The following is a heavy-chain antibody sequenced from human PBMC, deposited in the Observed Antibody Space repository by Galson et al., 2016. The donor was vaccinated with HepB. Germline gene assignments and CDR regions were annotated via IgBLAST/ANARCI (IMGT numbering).Heavy chain of an antibody. D-gene: IGHD3-22*01. Sequence: SETLSLTCSVSGDSMNNYYWSWIRQPPGKGLEWIGYIYYSGGTKYNPSLKSRVTISVDTSKNQFSLKLSSMTAADTAVYYCARDHLPAYYYDSSGYYYNWFDPWGQGTLVTVSS. V-gene: IGHV4-59*12. J-gene: IGHJ5*02. CDR2: IYYSGGT. CDR1: GDSMNNYY. CDR3: ARDHLPAYYYDSSGYYYNWFDP.